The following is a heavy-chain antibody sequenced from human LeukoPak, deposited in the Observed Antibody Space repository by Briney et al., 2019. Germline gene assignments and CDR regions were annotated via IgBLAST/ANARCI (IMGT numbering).Heavy chain of an antibody. J-gene: IGHJ4*02. V-gene: IGHV3-23*01. CDR3: AKDIYGDYGGLDY. CDR2: IINSGGSP. D-gene: IGHD4-17*01. Sequence: XXCAXSGFSFSSNALSWVRQAPGKGLEWVSAIINSGGSPYYADSVKGRFTISRDNSKNTLYLQMNSLRAEDTALYYCAKDIYGDYGGLDYWGQGTLVTVSS. CDR1: GFSFSSNA.